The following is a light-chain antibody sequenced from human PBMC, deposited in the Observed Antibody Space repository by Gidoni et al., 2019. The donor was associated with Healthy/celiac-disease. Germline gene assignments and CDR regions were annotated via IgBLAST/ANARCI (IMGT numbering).Light chain of an antibody. CDR1: QDISNY. Sequence: DIQMTQSTSPLSASVGDRVAITCQASQDISNYLNWYPQKPGKAPKLLIYDASNLETVVPSRFSGSGSGTDFTFTISSLQPEDIATYYCQQYDNLSWTFGQGTKVEIK. J-gene: IGKJ1*01. CDR2: DAS. V-gene: IGKV1-33*01. CDR3: QQYDNLSWT.